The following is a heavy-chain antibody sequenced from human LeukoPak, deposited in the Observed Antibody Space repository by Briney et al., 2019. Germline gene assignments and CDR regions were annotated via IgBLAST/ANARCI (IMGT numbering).Heavy chain of an antibody. CDR3: AKRGVVIRVILVGFHKEAYYFDS. J-gene: IGHJ4*02. D-gene: IGHD3-22*01. CDR2: INSDGSSR. CDR1: GFTFSSYW. V-gene: IGHV3-74*01. Sequence: GGSLRLSCTASGFTFSSYWMHWVRQAPGKGLVWVSRINSDGSSRNYADSVKGRFTISRDNTKNTLFLHMNSLRAEDTAVYFCAKRGVVIRVILVGFHKEAYYFDSWGQGALVTVSS.